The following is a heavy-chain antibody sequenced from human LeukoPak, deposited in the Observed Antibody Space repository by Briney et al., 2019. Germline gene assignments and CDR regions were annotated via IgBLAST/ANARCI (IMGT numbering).Heavy chain of an antibody. Sequence: PSETLSLTCTVSGGSISSGGYYWSWIRQHPGKGLEWIGYIYYSGSTYYNPSLKSRVTISLDTSKNQFSLKLSSVTAADTAVYYCARVGYYSDSRYFQHWGQGTLVTVSS. CDR1: GGSISSGGYY. D-gene: IGHD3-22*01. J-gene: IGHJ1*01. CDR2: IYYSGST. V-gene: IGHV4-31*03. CDR3: ARVGYYSDSRYFQH.